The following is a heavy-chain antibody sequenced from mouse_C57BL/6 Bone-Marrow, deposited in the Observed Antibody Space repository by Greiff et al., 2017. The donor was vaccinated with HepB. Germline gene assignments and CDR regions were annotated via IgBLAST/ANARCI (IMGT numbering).Heavy chain of an antibody. J-gene: IGHJ4*01. CDR1: GYTFTSYW. CDR2: INPSNGGT. Sequence: QVQLQQSGTELVKPGASVKLSCKASGYTFTSYWMHWVKQRPGQGLEWIGNINPSNGGTNYNEKFKSKATLTVDKSSSTAYMQLSSLTSEDSAVYYCARGPTMITTNYYAMDYWGQGTSVTVSS. CDR3: ARGPTMITTNYYAMDY. D-gene: IGHD2-4*01. V-gene: IGHV1-53*01.